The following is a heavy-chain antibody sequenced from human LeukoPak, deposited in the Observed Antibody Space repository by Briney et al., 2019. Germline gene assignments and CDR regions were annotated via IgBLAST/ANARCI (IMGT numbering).Heavy chain of an antibody. J-gene: IGHJ6*02. Sequence: SETLSLTCTVSGGSISSSSHYWSWIRQPPGKGLEWIASINYSGSTYYNPSLKSRVTISVDTSKNQFSLKLSSVTAADTAVYYCARGRIAAAQRYYGMDVWGQGTTVTVSS. D-gene: IGHD6-13*01. CDR2: INYSGST. CDR3: ARGRIAAAQRYYGMDV. CDR1: GGSISSSSHY. V-gene: IGHV4-39*07.